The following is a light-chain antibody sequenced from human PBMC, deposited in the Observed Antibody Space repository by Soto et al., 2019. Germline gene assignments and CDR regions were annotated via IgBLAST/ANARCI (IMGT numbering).Light chain of an antibody. CDR3: QQSSNWPPIYT. V-gene: IGKV3-11*01. CDR1: QSVTSY. J-gene: IGKJ3*01. CDR2: DTS. Sequence: VLTQSPATLSLSPGESATLSCRASQSVTSYLAWYQQKPGQAPRLLIYDTSNRATGIPARFSGSGSGTDFTLTISSLEPEDFAVYYCQQSSNWPPIYTFGPGTKVDIK.